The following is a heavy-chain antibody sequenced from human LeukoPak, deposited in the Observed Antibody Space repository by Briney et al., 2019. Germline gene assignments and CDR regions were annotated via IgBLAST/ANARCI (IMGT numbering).Heavy chain of an antibody. CDR1: GFTFSSYS. CDR3: AKDPHYDSSGYYYVGAFDI. J-gene: IGHJ3*02. D-gene: IGHD3-22*01. V-gene: IGHV3-21*01. Sequence: GGSLRLSCAASGFTFSSYSMNWVRQAPGKGLEWVSSISSSSSYIYYADSVKGRFTISRDNAKNSLYLQMNSLRAEDTAVYYCAKDPHYDSSGYYYVGAFDIWGQGTMVTVSS. CDR2: ISSSSSYI.